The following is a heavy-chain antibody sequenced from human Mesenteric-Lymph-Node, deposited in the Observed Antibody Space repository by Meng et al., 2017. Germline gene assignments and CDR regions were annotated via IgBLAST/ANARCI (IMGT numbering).Heavy chain of an antibody. CDR1: GFTVSSNY. CDR3: VRDGASGWHFDY. CDR2: IYSGGST. V-gene: IGHV3-53*01. D-gene: IGHD6-19*01. J-gene: IGHJ4*02. Sequence: GESLKISCAASGFTVSSNYMSWVRQAPGKGLEWISVIYSGGSTYYADSVKGRFTNSRDNARNSIDLQMNDLRADDTAVYYCVRDGASGWHFDYWGQGTPVTVSS.